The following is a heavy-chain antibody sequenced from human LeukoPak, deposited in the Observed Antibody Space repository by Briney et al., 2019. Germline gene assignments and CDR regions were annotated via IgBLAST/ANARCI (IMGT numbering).Heavy chain of an antibody. D-gene: IGHD5-12*01. CDR2: IYHSGST. CDR3: ARDESGYNYFDY. J-gene: IGHJ4*02. Sequence: SETLSLTCNVSDYSISSTYYWGWIRQPPGKGLEWIGSIYHSGSTYSNPSLKSRVTISLDTSKNQFSLKLSSVTAADTAAYYCARDESGYNYFDYWGQGTLVTVSS. CDR1: DYSISSTYY. V-gene: IGHV4-38-2*02.